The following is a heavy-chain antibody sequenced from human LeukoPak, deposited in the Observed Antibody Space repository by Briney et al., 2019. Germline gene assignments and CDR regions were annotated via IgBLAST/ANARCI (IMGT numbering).Heavy chain of an antibody. CDR1: GFIFSSYG. J-gene: IGHJ4*02. V-gene: IGHV3-33*01. CDR2: IWSDASNT. Sequence: PGGSLRLSCAASGFIFSSYGMHWVRQAPGKGLEWVAVIWSDASNTYYVDPVKGRFTISRDNSKNTLYLQMNSLRAEDTAVYYCARTYNIRYFDTWGQGTLVTVSS. CDR3: ARTYNIRYFDT. D-gene: IGHD3-9*01.